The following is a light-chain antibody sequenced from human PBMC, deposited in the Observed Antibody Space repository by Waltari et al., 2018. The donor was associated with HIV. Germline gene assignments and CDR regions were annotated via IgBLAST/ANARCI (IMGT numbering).Light chain of an antibody. CDR3: QAWDSNTAHVL. V-gene: IGLV3-1*01. J-gene: IGLJ2*01. CDR2: QDR. CDR1: KLGDNY. Sequence: SYDLTQPPSVSVSPGQTASITCSGDKLGDNYASWYQQKAGQSPVLVIFQDRQRPSGTPDGFSGTNAGNTATLTISGTQAMDEADYYCQAWDSNTAHVLFGGGTKVTVL.